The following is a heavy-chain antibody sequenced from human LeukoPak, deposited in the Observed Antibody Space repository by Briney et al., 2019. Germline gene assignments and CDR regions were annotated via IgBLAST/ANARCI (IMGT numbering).Heavy chain of an antibody. Sequence: ASVKVSCKASGGTFSSYAISWVRQAPGQGLEWMGRIIPIFGTANYAQKFQSRVTITTDESTSTAYLELTSLRSEDTAVYYCARDPLDCSGGSCSDYWGQGTLVTVSS. D-gene: IGHD2-15*01. CDR2: IIPIFGTA. V-gene: IGHV1-69*05. CDR3: ARDPLDCSGGSCSDY. J-gene: IGHJ4*02. CDR1: GGTFSSYA.